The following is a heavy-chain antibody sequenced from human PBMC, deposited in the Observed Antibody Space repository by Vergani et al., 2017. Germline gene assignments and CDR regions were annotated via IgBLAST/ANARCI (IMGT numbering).Heavy chain of an antibody. D-gene: IGHD1-26*01. J-gene: IGHJ6*03. Sequence: EMQLLESGGGVIKPGGSLRLSCAASGFSFSSFAMYWVRQSPGKGLEWVSIISGTSGSTYYADSVKGRFTVSRDNAKNTLYLQMDSLRAEDTAVYYCARDGWELLDYFYYMDVWGKGTTVTVSS. CDR1: GFSFSSFA. CDR3: ARDGWELLDYFYYMDV. V-gene: IGHV3-23*01. CDR2: ISGTSGST.